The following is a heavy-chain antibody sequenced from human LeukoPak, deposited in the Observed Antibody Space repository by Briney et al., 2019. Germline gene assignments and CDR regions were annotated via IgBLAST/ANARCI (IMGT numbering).Heavy chain of an antibody. D-gene: IGHD3-22*01. Sequence: KPSETLSLTCTVSGGSISSSSYYWGWIRQPPGKGLEWIGSSYYSGSTYYNPSLKSRVTISVDTSKNQFSLKLSSVTAADTAVYYCARDPATSGYYLEAFDIWGQGTMVTVSS. CDR1: GGSISSSSYY. J-gene: IGHJ3*02. V-gene: IGHV4-39*07. CDR2: SYYSGST. CDR3: ARDPATSGYYLEAFDI.